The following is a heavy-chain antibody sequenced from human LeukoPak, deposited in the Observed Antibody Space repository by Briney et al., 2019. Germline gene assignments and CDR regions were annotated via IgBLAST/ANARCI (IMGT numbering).Heavy chain of an antibody. Sequence: SVKVSCKASGGTFSSYAISWVRQSPGQGLEWMGRIIPILGIANYAQKFQGRVTITTDESTSTAYMELSSLRSEDTAVYYCVRDSLSITKTAAGDTFDIWGQGTMVTVSS. CDR1: GGTFSSYA. CDR2: IIPILGIA. V-gene: IGHV1-69*04. J-gene: IGHJ3*02. CDR3: VRDSLSITKTAAGDTFDI. D-gene: IGHD1-20*01.